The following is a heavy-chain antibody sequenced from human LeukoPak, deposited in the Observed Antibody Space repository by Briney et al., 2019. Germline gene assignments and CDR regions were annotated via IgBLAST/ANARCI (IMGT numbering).Heavy chain of an antibody. CDR2: MSPNGGDT. CDR3: ARAQTYGMDV. V-gene: IGHV1-8*01. Sequence: ASVKVSCRASGYTFTTHDINWVRQATGQGLEWMGWMSPNGGDTGYAQKFQGRVTMTRDTSTSTVYMELSSLRSEDTAVYYCARAQTYGMDVWGQGTTVTVSS. CDR1: GYTFTTHD. J-gene: IGHJ6*02.